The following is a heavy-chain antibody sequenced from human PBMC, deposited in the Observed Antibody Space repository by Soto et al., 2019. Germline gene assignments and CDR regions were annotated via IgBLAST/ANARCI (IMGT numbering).Heavy chain of an antibody. Sequence: GGSLRLSCAASGFTFSSHAMSWVRQAPAKGLEWVSAISGSGRSTYYADSVKGRFTISRDNSKNTVYLQMNSLRAEDTAVYYCAKDQGVSGAYSYGYDYWGLGTLVTVSS. CDR1: GFTFSSHA. CDR2: ISGSGRST. J-gene: IGHJ4*02. CDR3: AKDQGVSGAYSYGYDY. V-gene: IGHV3-23*01. D-gene: IGHD5-18*01.